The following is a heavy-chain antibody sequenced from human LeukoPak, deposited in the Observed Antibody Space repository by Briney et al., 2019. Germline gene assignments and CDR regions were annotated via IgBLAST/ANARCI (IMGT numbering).Heavy chain of an antibody. CDR1: GGSISGYY. D-gene: IGHD6-13*01. CDR3: ARGTAAGTTGIDY. V-gene: IGHV4-59*01. Sequence: PSETLSLTCTVSGGSISGYYWSWIRQPPGKGLEWIGYIYYSGSTNYNPSLKSRVTISVDTSKNQFSLKLSSVTAADTAVYYCARGTAAGTTGIDYWGQGTLVTVSS. J-gene: IGHJ4*02. CDR2: IYYSGST.